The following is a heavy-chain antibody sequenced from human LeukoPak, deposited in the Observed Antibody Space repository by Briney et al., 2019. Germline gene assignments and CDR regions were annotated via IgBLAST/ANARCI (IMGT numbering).Heavy chain of an antibody. CDR1: GFTFSSFE. Sequence: PGGSLRLSCAASGFTFSSFEMNWVRQAPGKGLEWVSYISVSGSTTDYADSVKGRFTISRDNAKNSLYLQMNSLRAEDTAVYYCARDDYGDWYLDLWGRGTLVTVSS. CDR3: ARDDYGDWYLDL. J-gene: IGHJ2*01. V-gene: IGHV3-48*03. CDR2: ISVSGSTT. D-gene: IGHD4-17*01.